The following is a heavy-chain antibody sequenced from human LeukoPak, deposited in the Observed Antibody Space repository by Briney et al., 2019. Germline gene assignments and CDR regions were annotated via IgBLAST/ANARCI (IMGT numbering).Heavy chain of an antibody. CDR3: ARDCTNGVCYS. V-gene: IGHV3-7*01. J-gene: IGHJ4*02. CDR1: GFTLSSYW. CDR2: IKQDGSEK. Sequence: GGSLRLSCAASGFTLSSYWMNWVRQAPGKGLEWVANIKQDGSEKYYVDSVKGRFTISRDNAKNSLYLQMNSLRGEDTAVYYCARDCTNGVCYSWGQGTLVTVSS. D-gene: IGHD2-8*01.